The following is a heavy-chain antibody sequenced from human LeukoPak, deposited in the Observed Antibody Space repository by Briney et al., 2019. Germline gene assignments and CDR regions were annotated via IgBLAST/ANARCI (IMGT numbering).Heavy chain of an antibody. V-gene: IGHV3-21*01. J-gene: IGHJ1*01. CDR1: GFSFSTYT. CDR3: ARDRIVYYAKGGFSL. D-gene: IGHD3-10*01. CDR2: ISTGSSYI. Sequence: RGSPRDSCAASGFSFSTYTLNWVCQAPGKGLEWVSSISTGSSYIYYADSVRGRFTISRDNAKNSLYLQMNNLRAADTAVYYCARDRIVYYAKGGFSLWGRATLLTVSS.